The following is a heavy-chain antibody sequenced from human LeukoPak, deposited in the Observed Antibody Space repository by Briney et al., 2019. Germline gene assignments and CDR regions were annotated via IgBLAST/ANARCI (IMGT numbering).Heavy chain of an antibody. Sequence: GGSLRLSCAASGFTFDDYAMHWVRQAPGKGLEWVSGISWNSGSIGYADSVKGRFTISRDNAKNSLYLQMNSLRAEDTALYYCAKDYCSSTSCPLDYWGQGTLVTVSS. CDR3: AKDYCSSTSCPLDY. V-gene: IGHV3-9*01. J-gene: IGHJ4*02. D-gene: IGHD2-2*01. CDR2: ISWNSGSI. CDR1: GFTFDDYA.